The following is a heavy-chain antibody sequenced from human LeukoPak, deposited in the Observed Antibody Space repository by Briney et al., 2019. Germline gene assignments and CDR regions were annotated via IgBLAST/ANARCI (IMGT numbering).Heavy chain of an antibody. Sequence: GGSLRLSCAASGFTFSSYDMTWVRQAPGRGLEWVSSIRPSGDNTYYGDSVKGRFTISRDNAKNSLYLQMNSLRAEDTAVYYCARYATEPLWLWGQGTLVTVSS. J-gene: IGHJ4*02. CDR1: GFTFSSYD. V-gene: IGHV3-23*01. CDR2: IRPSGDNT. CDR3: ARYATEPLWL. D-gene: IGHD2/OR15-2a*01.